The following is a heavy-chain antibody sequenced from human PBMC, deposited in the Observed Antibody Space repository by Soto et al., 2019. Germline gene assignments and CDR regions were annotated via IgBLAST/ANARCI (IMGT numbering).Heavy chain of an antibody. CDR1: GYTFSSYR. CDR2: ISPGDSDT. V-gene: IGHV5-51*01. Sequence: GESLKISCKGSGYTFSSYRIGWVCQVPGKGLEWMGIISPGDSDTKYSQSFQGQVTISADKSISTAYLQWNSLRASDTAMYYCARQATYYDILSGYYFDYWGQGTLVTVSS. J-gene: IGHJ4*02. CDR3: ARQATYYDILSGYYFDY. D-gene: IGHD3-9*01.